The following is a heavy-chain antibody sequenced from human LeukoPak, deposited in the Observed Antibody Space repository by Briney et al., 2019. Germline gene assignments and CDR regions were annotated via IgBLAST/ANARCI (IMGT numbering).Heavy chain of an antibody. Sequence: SETLSLTCTVTGGSISSYYWSWIRQPAGKGPEWIGRIYTSGSTNYNPPLKSRVTMSVDTSKNQFSLKLSSVTAADTAVYYCARVGARNYMDVWGKGTTVTVSS. D-gene: IGHD1-26*01. CDR2: IYTSGST. J-gene: IGHJ6*03. CDR3: ARVGARNYMDV. V-gene: IGHV4-4*07. CDR1: GGSISSYY.